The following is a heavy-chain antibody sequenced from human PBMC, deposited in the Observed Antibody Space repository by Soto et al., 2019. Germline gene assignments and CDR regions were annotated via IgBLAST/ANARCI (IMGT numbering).Heavy chain of an antibody. CDR2: IYYSGST. V-gene: IGHV4-30-4*01. J-gene: IGHJ4*02. CDR1: GGSISSGDYY. CDR3: ASWRYLEWFDY. Sequence: SETLSLTCTVSGGSISSGDYYWSWIRQPPGKGLEWIGYIYYSGSTYYDPSLKSRVTISVDTSKNQFSLKLSSVTAADTAVYYCASWRYLEWFDYWGQGTLVTVSS. D-gene: IGHD3-3*01.